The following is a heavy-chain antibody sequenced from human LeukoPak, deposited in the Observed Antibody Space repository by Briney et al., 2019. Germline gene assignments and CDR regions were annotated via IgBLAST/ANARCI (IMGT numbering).Heavy chain of an antibody. D-gene: IGHD4-17*01. CDR2: INSDGSST. J-gene: IGHJ4*02. V-gene: IGHV3-74*01. CDR1: GFTFSSYW. CDR3: AKLAPLDGDYDY. Sequence: GWSLRLSCAASGFTFSSYWMHWVRQAPGKGLVWVSRINSDGSSTRYADSVKGRFTISRDNAKNTLYLQMNSLRAEDAALYYCAKLAPLDGDYDYWGQGTLVTVSS.